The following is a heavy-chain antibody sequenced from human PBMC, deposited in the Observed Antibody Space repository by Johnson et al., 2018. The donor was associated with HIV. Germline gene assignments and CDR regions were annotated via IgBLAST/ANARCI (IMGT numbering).Heavy chain of an antibody. J-gene: IGHJ3*02. V-gene: IGHV3-11*04. CDR3: ARGRYSSTWYVGGLDAFDI. Sequence: QVQLVESGGGLVKPGGSLRLSCAASGFTFTDYYISWIRQAPGKGLEWISYVNRGNAMYYADSVKGRFAISRDNVKNSIYLQMNSLRAEDTAVYYCARGRYSSTWYVGGLDAFDIWGQGTMVTVSS. CDR2: VNRGNAM. CDR1: GFTFTDYY. D-gene: IGHD6-13*01.